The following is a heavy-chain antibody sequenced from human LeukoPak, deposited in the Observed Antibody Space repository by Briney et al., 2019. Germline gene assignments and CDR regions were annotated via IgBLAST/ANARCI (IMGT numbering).Heavy chain of an antibody. CDR1: GFTFSNYA. J-gene: IGHJ4*02. Sequence: PGGSLRLSCAASGFTFSNYAMHWVRQAPGKGLEWVAFVRYDGSNKYYADSVKGRFTISRDNSKNTLYLQMNSLRGEDTAVYYCAKSGSNYDYVWGSYRPTEYCFDYWGQGTLVTVSS. CDR3: AKSGSNYDYVWGSYRPTEYCFDY. CDR2: VRYDGSNK. D-gene: IGHD3-16*02. V-gene: IGHV3-30*02.